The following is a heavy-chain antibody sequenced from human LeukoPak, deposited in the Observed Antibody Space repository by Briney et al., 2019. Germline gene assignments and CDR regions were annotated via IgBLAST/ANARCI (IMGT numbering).Heavy chain of an antibody. Sequence: ASVKVSCKASGYTFTGYYMHWVRQAPGQGLEWMGWINPNSGGTNYAQKFQGRVTMTRDTSISTAYMELSRLRSDDTAVYYCAREYSYGYPFDIWGQGTMVTVPS. J-gene: IGHJ3*02. CDR1: GYTFTGYY. CDR3: AREYSYGYPFDI. V-gene: IGHV1-2*02. D-gene: IGHD5-18*01. CDR2: INPNSGGT.